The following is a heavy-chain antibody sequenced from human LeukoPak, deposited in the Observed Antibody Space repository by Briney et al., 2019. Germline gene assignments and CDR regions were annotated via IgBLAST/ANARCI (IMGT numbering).Heavy chain of an antibody. CDR2: IKQDGREK. CDR3: AAPTVRGPDL. D-gene: IGHD1-1*01. Sequence: SGSLPLPSAASGFTFSNYWMHWVRQAPGKGLEWVANIKQDGREKYYVDSVKGRFTISRDNARNSLYLQVNSLRAEDTAVYYCAAPTVRGPDLWGHGTTGSVSS. CDR1: GFTFSNYW. V-gene: IGHV3-7*01. J-gene: IGHJ6*01.